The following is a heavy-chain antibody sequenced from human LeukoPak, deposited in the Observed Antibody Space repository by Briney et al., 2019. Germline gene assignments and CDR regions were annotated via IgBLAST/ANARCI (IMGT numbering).Heavy chain of an antibody. CDR2: IYYSGST. V-gene: IGHV4-59*01. Sequence: SSETLSLTCTVSGGSISSYYWSWIRQPPGKGLEWIGYIYYSGSTNYNPSLKSRVTISVDTSKNQFSLKLSSVTAADTAVYYCARDLNGDYFDYWGQGTLVTVSS. D-gene: IGHD4-17*01. CDR1: GGSISSYY. J-gene: IGHJ4*02. CDR3: ARDLNGDYFDY.